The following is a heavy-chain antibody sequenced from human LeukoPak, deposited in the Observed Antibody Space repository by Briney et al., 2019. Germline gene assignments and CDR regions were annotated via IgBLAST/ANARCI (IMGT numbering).Heavy chain of an antibody. CDR1: GFTFSSCG. CDR2: IWYDGSKK. D-gene: IGHD5-24*01. Sequence: PGKSLRLSCAASGFTFSSCGMHWVRQAPGTGLEWVAVIWYDGSKKYYADSVKGRFTISRDDSKNTLYLQMNSLRVEDTAVYYCARSVLSPVLQDFDYWGQGTLVTVSS. CDR3: ARSVLSPVLQDFDY. V-gene: IGHV3-33*01. J-gene: IGHJ4*02.